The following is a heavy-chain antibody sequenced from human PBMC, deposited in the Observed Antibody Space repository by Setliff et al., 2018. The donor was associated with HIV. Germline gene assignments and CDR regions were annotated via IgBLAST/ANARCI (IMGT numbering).Heavy chain of an antibody. Sequence: PSETLSLTCTVSGGSISSYYWSWIRLPAGKGLEWIGSIYYSGRTYYNPSLTSRAAIFVDTSKNQISLKLSSVTAADTAVYYCASLNGSESPYIYYYYMDVWGKGTTVTVSS. CDR1: GGSISSYY. CDR2: IYYSGRT. D-gene: IGHD3-10*01. J-gene: IGHJ6*03. V-gene: IGHV4-59*05. CDR3: ASLNGSESPYIYYYYMDV.